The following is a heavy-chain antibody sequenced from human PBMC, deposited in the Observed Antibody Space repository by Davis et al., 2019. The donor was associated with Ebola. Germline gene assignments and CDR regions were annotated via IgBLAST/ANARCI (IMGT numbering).Heavy chain of an antibody. D-gene: IGHD3-16*01. J-gene: IGHJ5*02. CDR2: IYYSGST. Sequence: GSLRLSCAVYGGSFSGYYWGWIRQPPGKGLEWIGSIYYSGSTYYNPSLKSRVTISVDTSKNQFSLKLSSVTAADTAVYYCASQGGYPFAVGFDPWGQGTLVTVSS. CDR1: GGSFSGYY. V-gene: IGHV4-39*01. CDR3: ASQGGYPFAVGFDP.